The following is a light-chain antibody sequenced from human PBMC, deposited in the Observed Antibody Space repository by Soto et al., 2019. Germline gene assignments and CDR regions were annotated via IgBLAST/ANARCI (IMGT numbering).Light chain of an antibody. CDR3: SSYTRSSTSYV. CDR2: EVS. J-gene: IGLJ1*01. CDR1: SSNIGAAYD. V-gene: IGLV2-14*01. Sequence: SALTQPPSVSGAPGQRVTISCTGSSSNIGAAYDVSWYQQHPGKAPKLMIYEVSNRPSRVSNRFSGSKSGNTASLTISGLQAEDEADYYCSSYTRSSTSYVFGTGTKVTVL.